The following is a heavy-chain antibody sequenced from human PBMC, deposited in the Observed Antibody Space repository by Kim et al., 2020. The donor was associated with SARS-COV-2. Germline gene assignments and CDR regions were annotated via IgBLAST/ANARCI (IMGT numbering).Heavy chain of an antibody. J-gene: IGHJ4*02. V-gene: IGHV1-8*01. CDR3: ARGLSDSSSWGY. Sequence: GYAQKFQGRVTMTRNTSISTAYMELSSLRSEDTAVYYCARGLSDSSSWGYWGQGTLVTVSS. D-gene: IGHD6-13*01.